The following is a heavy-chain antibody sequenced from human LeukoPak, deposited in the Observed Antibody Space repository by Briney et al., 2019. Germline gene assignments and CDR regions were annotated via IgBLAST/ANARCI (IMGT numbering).Heavy chain of an antibody. CDR1: GLTFSGYA. J-gene: IGHJ4*02. CDR3: AKVRALRGRYFDY. CDR2: VNPGGDRT. Sequence: PGGSLRLSCAASGLTFSGYAMAWVRQAPGKGLEWVSSVNPGGDRTYYADSVKGRFSISRDNSKNTLFLQMNVLRVEDTGIYYCAKVRALRGRYFDYWGQGTLVTVSS. V-gene: IGHV3-23*01.